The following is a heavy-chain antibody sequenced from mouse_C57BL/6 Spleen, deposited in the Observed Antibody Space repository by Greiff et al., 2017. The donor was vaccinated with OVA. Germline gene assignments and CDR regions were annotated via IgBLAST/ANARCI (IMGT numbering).Heavy chain of an antibody. CDR1: GYTFTSYW. Sequence: QVQLQQPGAELVRPGSSVKLSCKASGYTFTSYWMHWVKQRPIQGLEWIGNIDPSDSETHYNQKFKDKATLTVDKSSSTAYMQLSSLTSEDSAVDYCARGIDYYAMDYWGQGTSVTVSS. V-gene: IGHV1-52*01. J-gene: IGHJ4*01. CDR3: ARGIDYYAMDY. CDR2: IDPSDSET.